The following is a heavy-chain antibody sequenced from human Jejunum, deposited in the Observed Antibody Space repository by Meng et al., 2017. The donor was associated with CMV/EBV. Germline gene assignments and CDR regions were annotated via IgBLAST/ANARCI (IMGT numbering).Heavy chain of an antibody. J-gene: IGHJ4*02. D-gene: IGHD6-6*01. Sequence: FSFSDFAMHWVRQASGKGLEWVGRIRSKTNSYATAYAASVKGRFTISRDDSKNTAYLQMNSLKTEDTAVYYCTRQEIAARPPFDYWGQGTLVTVSS. V-gene: IGHV3-73*01. CDR1: FSFSDFA. CDR2: IRSKTNSYAT. CDR3: TRQEIAARPPFDY.